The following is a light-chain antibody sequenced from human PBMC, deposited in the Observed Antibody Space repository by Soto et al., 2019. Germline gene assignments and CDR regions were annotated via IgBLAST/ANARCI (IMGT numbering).Light chain of an antibody. CDR3: SSYTSSSTLDNV. J-gene: IGLJ1*01. CDR1: SSDVGGYNY. Sequence: QSALTQPASVSGSPGQSITISCTGTSSDVGGYNYVSWYQQHPGKAPKLMIYDVSNRPSGVSNRFSGSKSGNTASLTISGLQAEDEADYYRSSYTSSSTLDNVFGTGTKLTVL. V-gene: IGLV2-14*01. CDR2: DVS.